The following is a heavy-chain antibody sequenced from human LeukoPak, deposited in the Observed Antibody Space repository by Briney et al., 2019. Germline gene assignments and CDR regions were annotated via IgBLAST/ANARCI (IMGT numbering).Heavy chain of an antibody. V-gene: IGHV4-59*01. D-gene: IGHD2-2*03. CDR3: ARVGDPGYCSSTSCFSFDS. CDR2: IYYSGNT. Sequence: PSETLSLTCIVSGVSISSYYWSWIRQPPGKGLEWIGYIYYSGNTNYNPSLKSRVTISVDTSKNQFSLKLSSVTAADTAVYYCARVGDPGYCSSTSCFSFDSWGQGILVTVSS. J-gene: IGHJ4*02. CDR1: GVSISSYY.